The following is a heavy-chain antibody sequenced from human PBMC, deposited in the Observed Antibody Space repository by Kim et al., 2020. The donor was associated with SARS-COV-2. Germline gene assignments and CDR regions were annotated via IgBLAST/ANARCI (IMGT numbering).Heavy chain of an antibody. V-gene: IGHV4-59*13. D-gene: IGHD3-22*01. J-gene: IGHJ4*02. CDR2: IYYSGST. CDR3: ARHRYDSGGYTFDS. Sequence: SETLSLTCTVSGASISSYYWSWIRQLPGEAMEWIGYIYYSGSTNYNPSLESRVTISVDTSKNQFSLKLSSVTAADTAVYYCARHRYDSGGYTFDSWGQGTLVTVSS. CDR1: GASISSYY.